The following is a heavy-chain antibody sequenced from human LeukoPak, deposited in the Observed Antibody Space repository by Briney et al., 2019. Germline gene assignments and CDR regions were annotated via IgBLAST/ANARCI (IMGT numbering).Heavy chain of an antibody. D-gene: IGHD2-21*02. J-gene: IGHJ3*02. V-gene: IGHV3-7*01. CDR3: ARDYHSRAVVTAIKYAFDI. Sequence: GGSLRLSCAASGFTFSNYWMSWVRQAPGKGLEWVANIKQDGSEKYYVDSVKGRFTISRDNAKNSLYLQMNSLRAEDTAVYYCARDYHSRAVVTAIKYAFDIWGQGTMVTVSS. CDR2: IKQDGSEK. CDR1: GFTFSNYW.